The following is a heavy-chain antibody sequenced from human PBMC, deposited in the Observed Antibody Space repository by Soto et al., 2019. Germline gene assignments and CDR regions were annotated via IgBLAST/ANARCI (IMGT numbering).Heavy chain of an antibody. J-gene: IGHJ6*04. D-gene: IGHD2-2*01. CDR3: ASSGGGYCSSTSCFFPMDV. CDR2: IYYSGST. Sequence: PSETLSLTCTVSGGSISSGGYYWSWIRQHPGKGLEWIGYIYYSGSTYYNPSLKSRVTISVDTSKNQFSLKLSSVTAADTAVYYCASSGGGYCSSTSCFFPMDVWGKGTTVTVSS. V-gene: IGHV4-31*03. CDR1: GGSISSGGYY.